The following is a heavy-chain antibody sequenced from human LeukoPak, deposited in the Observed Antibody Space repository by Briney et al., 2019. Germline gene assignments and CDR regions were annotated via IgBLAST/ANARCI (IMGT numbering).Heavy chain of an antibody. Sequence: ASVTVSCKASGYTFTSYDINWVRQATGQGLEWMGWMNPNSGNTGYAQKFQGRVTMTRNTSISTAYMELSSLRSEDTAVYYCARDWPLEYYYDSSGFDYWGQGTLVTVSS. CDR3: ARDWPLEYYYDSSGFDY. D-gene: IGHD3-22*01. J-gene: IGHJ4*02. CDR1: GYTFTSYD. V-gene: IGHV1-8*01. CDR2: MNPNSGNT.